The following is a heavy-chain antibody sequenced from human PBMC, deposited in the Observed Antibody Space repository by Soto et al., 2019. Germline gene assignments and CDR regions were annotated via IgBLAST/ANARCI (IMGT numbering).Heavy chain of an antibody. CDR1: GDNVSGNGVA. Sequence: SQTLSLTCAISGDNVSGNGVAWIWIRQSPSRGLEWLGRTYYRSKWDYDYAASVKGRININPDTSNNQVSLHLDSVTPDDTAVYYCARLIGNSWLDSWGQGTLVTVSS. V-gene: IGHV6-1*01. CDR3: ARLIGNSWLDS. J-gene: IGHJ5*01. CDR2: TYYRSKWDY. D-gene: IGHD2-8*01.